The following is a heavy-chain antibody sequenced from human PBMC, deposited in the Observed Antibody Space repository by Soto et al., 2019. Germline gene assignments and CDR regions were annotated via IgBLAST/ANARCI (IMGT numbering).Heavy chain of an antibody. CDR3: VKDTVVVINGGDFDY. CDR2: ISGDAGRT. D-gene: IGHD3-22*01. CDR1: GFTYVKYA. J-gene: IGHJ4*02. V-gene: IGHV3-23*01. Sequence: EVQLLESGGALVQPGGSLRLSCEASGFTYVKYAMSWVRQARGEGLEWVAGISGDAGRTFYADSVKGRFTISRDNSKNTVYLQMNSLRDEDTAVYYCVKDTVVVINGGDFDYWGQGTLVTVSS.